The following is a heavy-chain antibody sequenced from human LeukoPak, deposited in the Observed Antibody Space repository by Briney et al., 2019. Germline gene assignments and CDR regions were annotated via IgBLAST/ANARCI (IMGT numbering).Heavy chain of an antibody. Sequence: PGGSLRLSCAASGSTFSSYGMHWVRQAPGKGLEWVAVISYDGSNKYYADSVKGRFTISGDNSKNTLYLQMNSLRAEDTAVYYCAKEELGIAAAGPFDYWGQGTLVTVSS. CDR1: GSTFSSYG. J-gene: IGHJ4*02. CDR2: ISYDGSNK. D-gene: IGHD6-13*01. CDR3: AKEELGIAAAGPFDY. V-gene: IGHV3-30*18.